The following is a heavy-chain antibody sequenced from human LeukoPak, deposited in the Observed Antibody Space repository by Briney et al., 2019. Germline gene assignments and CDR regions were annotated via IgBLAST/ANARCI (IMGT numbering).Heavy chain of an antibody. J-gene: IGHJ4*02. V-gene: IGHV4-31*03. CDR3: ARDSGYSYGPLDY. Sequence: SQTLSLTCTVSGGSISSGSYYWSWIRQHPGKGLEWIGYIYYSGSTYYNPSLKSRVTISVDTSKNQFSLKLSSVTAADTAVYYCARDSGYSYGPLDYWGQGTLVTVPS. CDR1: GGSISSGSYY. D-gene: IGHD5-18*01. CDR2: IYYSGST.